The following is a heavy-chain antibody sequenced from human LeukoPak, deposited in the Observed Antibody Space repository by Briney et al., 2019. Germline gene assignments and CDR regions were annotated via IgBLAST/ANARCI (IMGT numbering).Heavy chain of an antibody. CDR1: GGSISNYY. CDR3: ARDGAATFSDY. Sequence: SETLSLTCTVSGGSISNYYWSWTRQPAGKGLEYIGRLYVSGSTDYSPSLRSQLTMSLDTSKNQFSLKLTSVTAADTAIYYCARDGAATFSDYWGQGALVTVSS. D-gene: IGHD1-26*01. J-gene: IGHJ4*02. V-gene: IGHV4-4*07. CDR2: LYVSGST.